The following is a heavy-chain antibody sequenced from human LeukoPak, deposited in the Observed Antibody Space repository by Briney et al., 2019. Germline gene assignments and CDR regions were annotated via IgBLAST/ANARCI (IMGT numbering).Heavy chain of an antibody. CDR3: ARIKMVRGVIHPYYFDY. D-gene: IGHD3-10*01. CDR1: GGSISSYY. J-gene: IGHJ4*02. V-gene: IGHV4-59*01. Sequence: SETLSLTCTVSGGSISSYYWSWIRQPPGKGLEWIGYIYYSGSTNYNPSLKSRVTISVDTSKNQFSLKLSSVTAADTAVYYCARIKMVRGVIHPYYFDYWGQGTLVTVSS. CDR2: IYYSGST.